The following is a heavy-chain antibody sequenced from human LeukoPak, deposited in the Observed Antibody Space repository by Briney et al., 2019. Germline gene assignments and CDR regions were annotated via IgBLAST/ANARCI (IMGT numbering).Heavy chain of an antibody. J-gene: IGHJ4*02. V-gene: IGHV3-7*01. CDR3: ARGHGDSPFRDLVF. CDR1: GFTFSGYW. Sequence: GGSLRLSCAASGFTFSGYWMSWVRQAPGKGLEWVANIKQDGSEKNYVDSVKGRFTISRDNAKNSLYLQMNSLRAEDTAVYYCARGHGDSPFRDLVFWGQGTLVTVSS. D-gene: IGHD4-17*01. CDR2: IKQDGSEK.